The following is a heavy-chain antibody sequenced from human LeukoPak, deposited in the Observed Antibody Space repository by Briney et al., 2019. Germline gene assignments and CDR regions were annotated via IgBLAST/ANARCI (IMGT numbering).Heavy chain of an antibody. CDR3: ARHGSITIFWSQNWFDP. J-gene: IGHJ5*02. V-gene: IGHV4-61*05. D-gene: IGHD3-9*01. Sequence: SETLSLTCTVSGGSISSSSYYWGWIRQPSGKGLEWIGYIYYSGSTNYNPSLKSRVTISVDTSKNQFSLKLSSVTAADTAVYYCARHGSITIFWSQNWFDPWGQGTLVTVSS. CDR2: IYYSGST. CDR1: GGSISSSSYY.